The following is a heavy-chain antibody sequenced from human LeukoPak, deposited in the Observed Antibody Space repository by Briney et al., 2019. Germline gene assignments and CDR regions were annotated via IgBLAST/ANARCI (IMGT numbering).Heavy chain of an antibody. Sequence: SQTLSLTCAISGDSVSSNSAAWNWIRQSPSRGLEWLGRTYYRSKWYNDYAVSVKSRITINPDTSKNQFSLQLNSVTPEDTAVYYCARDPRDIVAVPAALFYFDSWGQGTLVTVSS. J-gene: IGHJ4*02. D-gene: IGHD2-2*01. CDR1: GDSVSSNSAA. CDR3: ARDPRDIVAVPAALFYFDS. CDR2: TYYRSKWYN. V-gene: IGHV6-1*01.